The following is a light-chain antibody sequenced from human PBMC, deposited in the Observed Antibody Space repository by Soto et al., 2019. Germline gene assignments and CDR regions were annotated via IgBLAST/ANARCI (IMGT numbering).Light chain of an antibody. CDR2: EVS. J-gene: IGLJ1*01. CDR3: SSYAGSNNMKV. V-gene: IGLV2-8*01. CDR1: SSDVGGYNY. Sequence: QSALTQPPSASGSPGQSVTISCTGTSSDVGGYNYVSWYQQHPGKAPKLMIYEVSKRPSGVPGRFSGAKSGNTASLPVSGLQDEDEADYYCSSYAGSNNMKVFGTGTKLAVL.